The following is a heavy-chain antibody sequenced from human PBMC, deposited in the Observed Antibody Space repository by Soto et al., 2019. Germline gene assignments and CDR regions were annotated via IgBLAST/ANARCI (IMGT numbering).Heavy chain of an antibody. J-gene: IGHJ6*03. Sequence: QVQLVESGGGVVQPGRSLRLSCAASGFTFSSYGMHWVRQAPGKGLEWVAVISYDGSNKYYADSVKGRFTISRDNSKNTLYLQMNSLRAEDKAVYYWAKDLLVRGVNYYYYYMDVWGKGTTVTVSS. CDR3: AKDLLVRGVNYYYYYMDV. CDR2: ISYDGSNK. D-gene: IGHD3-10*01. V-gene: IGHV3-30*18. CDR1: GFTFSSYG.